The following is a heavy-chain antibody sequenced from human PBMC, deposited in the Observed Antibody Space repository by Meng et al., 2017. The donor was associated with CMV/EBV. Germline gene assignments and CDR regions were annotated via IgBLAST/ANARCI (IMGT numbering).Heavy chain of an antibody. D-gene: IGHD2-2*01. CDR1: GYTFTDYY. CDR3: ARDLRSSSRPIYYGVDV. J-gene: IGHJ6*02. V-gene: IGHV1-2*02. CDR2: INPNSGGT. Sequence: ASVTVSCMASGYTFTDYYMHWVRQAPGQGLEWMGWINPNSGGTNYAQKYQGRVTMTRDTSISTAYMELSRLRSDDTAVYYCARDLRSSSRPIYYGVDVWGQGTTVTVSS.